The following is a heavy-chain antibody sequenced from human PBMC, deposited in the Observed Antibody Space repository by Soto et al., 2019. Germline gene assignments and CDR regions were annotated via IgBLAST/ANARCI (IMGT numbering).Heavy chain of an antibody. CDR3: ATSGWYPHSGHFDY. V-gene: IGHV1-69*01. CDR2: IIPIFGTA. J-gene: IGHJ4*02. Sequence: QVQLVQSGAEVKKPGSSVKVSCKASGGTFSSYAISWVRQAPGQGLEWMGGIIPIFGTANYAQKVQGRVTINADESTSTAYMELSSLRSEDTAVYYCATSGWYPHSGHFDYWGQGTLVTVSS. D-gene: IGHD6-19*01. CDR1: GGTFSSYA.